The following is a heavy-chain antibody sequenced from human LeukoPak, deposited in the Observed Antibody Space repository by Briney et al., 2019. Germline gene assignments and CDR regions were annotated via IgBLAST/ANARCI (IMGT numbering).Heavy chain of an antibody. CDR1: GFTFISYG. J-gene: IGHJ3*01. CDR3: AKIPRNYYYDSTGYYHAALDV. CDR2: ISYDGSNK. V-gene: IGHV3-30*18. D-gene: IGHD3-22*01. Sequence: PGRSLRLSCAASGFTFISYGMHWVRQAPGKGLEWVALISYDGSNKYYADSVKGRFTISRDNSKNTLYLQMNSLRAEDTAVYYCAKIPRNYYYDSTGYYHAALDVWGQGTMVTVSS.